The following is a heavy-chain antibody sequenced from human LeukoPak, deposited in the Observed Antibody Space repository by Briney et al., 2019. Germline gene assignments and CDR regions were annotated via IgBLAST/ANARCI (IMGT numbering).Heavy chain of an antibody. D-gene: IGHD3-9*01. CDR2: IRSKAYGGTT. V-gene: IGHV3-49*04. CDR1: GFTFSSYS. J-gene: IGHJ4*02. CDR3: TRGGLLRYFDWLPSGHYFDY. Sequence: GGSLRLSCAASGFTFSSYSMNWVRQAPGKGLEWVGFIRSKAYGGTTEYAASVKGRFTISRDDSKSIAYLQMNSLKTEDTAVYYCTRGGLLRYFDWLPSGHYFDYWGQGTLVTVSS.